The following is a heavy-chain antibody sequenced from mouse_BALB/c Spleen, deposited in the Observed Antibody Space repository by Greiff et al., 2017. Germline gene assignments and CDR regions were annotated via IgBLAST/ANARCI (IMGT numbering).Heavy chain of an antibody. D-gene: IGHD4-1*01. CDR1: GYTFTSYW. J-gene: IGHJ4*01. V-gene: IGHV1-5*01. CDR3: TRAGTDYYAMDY. CDR2: IYPGNSDT. Sequence: VQLQQSGTVLARPGASVKMSCKASGYTFTSYWMHWVKQRPGQGLEWIGAIYPGNSDTSYNQKFKGKAKLTAVTSTSTAYMELSSLTNEDSAVYYCTRAGTDYYAMDYWGQGTSVTVSS.